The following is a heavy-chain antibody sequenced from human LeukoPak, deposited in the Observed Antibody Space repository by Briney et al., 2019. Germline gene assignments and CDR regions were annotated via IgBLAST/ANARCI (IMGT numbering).Heavy chain of an antibody. Sequence: SETLSLTCTVSGGSVSSGNYYWSWIRQPPGKGLEWIGYIYYSGSTNYNPSLKSRVTISVDTSKNQFSLKVSSVTATDTAVYYCARDCSGGSCYGAFDIWGQGTMVTVSS. V-gene: IGHV4-61*01. CDR3: ARDCSGGSCYGAFDI. CDR2: IYYSGST. D-gene: IGHD2-15*01. CDR1: GGSVSSGNYY. J-gene: IGHJ3*02.